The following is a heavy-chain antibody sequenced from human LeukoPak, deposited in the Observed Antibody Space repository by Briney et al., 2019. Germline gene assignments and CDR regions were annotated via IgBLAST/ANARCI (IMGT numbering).Heavy chain of an antibody. CDR2: TRNKANSYTT. D-gene: IGHD3-10*01. CDR3: ASLYGSGKRWVDP. Sequence: GGSLRLSCAASGFTFSDHYMDWVRQAPGRGLEWVGRTRNKANSYTTEYAASVKGRFTISRDDSKNSLYLQMNSLKTEDTAVYYCASLYGSGKRWVDPWGQGTLVTVSS. V-gene: IGHV3-72*01. CDR1: GFTFSDHY. J-gene: IGHJ5*02.